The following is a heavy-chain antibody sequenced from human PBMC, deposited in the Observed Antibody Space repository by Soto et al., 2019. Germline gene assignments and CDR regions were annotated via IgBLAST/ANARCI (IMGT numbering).Heavy chain of an antibody. CDR2: IIPIFGTA. Sequence: SVKVSCKASGGTFSSYAISWVRQAPGQGLEWMGGIIPIFGTANYAQKFQGRVTITADESTSTAYMELSSLRSEDTAVYYCAKDQVHGLWFGELFSYWGQGTLVTVSS. D-gene: IGHD3-10*01. CDR1: GGTFSSYA. J-gene: IGHJ4*02. CDR3: AKDQVHGLWFGELFSY. V-gene: IGHV1-69*13.